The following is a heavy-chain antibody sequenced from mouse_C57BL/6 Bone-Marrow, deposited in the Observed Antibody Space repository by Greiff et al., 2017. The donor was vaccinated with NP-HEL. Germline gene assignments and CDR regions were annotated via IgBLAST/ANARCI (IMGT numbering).Heavy chain of an antibody. CDR3: GRFAY. CDR2: INPNNGGT. V-gene: IGHV1-26*01. J-gene: IGHJ3*01. CDR1: GYTFTDYY. Sequence: EVQLQQSGPELVKPGASVKISCKASGYTFTDYYMNWVKQSPGKSLEWIGDINPNNGGTSYNQKFKGKATLTVDKSSSTAYMELRSLTSEDSAVYYCGRFAYWGQGTLVTVSA.